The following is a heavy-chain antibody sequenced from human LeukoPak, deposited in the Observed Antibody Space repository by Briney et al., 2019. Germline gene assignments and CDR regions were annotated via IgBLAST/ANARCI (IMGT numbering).Heavy chain of an antibody. Sequence: GGSLRLSCAASGFTFSSYAMSWVRQAPGKGLEWVSAISGSGGSTYYADSVKGRFTISRDNSKNTLYLQVNSLRAEDTAVYYCAKDPASGRAHYFDYWGRGTLVTVSS. CDR1: GFTFSSYA. CDR2: ISGSGGST. D-gene: IGHD6-13*01. CDR3: AKDPASGRAHYFDY. V-gene: IGHV3-23*01. J-gene: IGHJ4*02.